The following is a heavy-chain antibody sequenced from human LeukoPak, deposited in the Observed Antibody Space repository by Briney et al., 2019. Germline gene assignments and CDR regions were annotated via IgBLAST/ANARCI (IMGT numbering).Heavy chain of an antibody. D-gene: IGHD6-19*01. J-gene: IGHJ5*02. CDR3: ARHWAGYSSGWFRWFDP. Sequence: EASVKVSCKASGYTFTGYYMHWVRQAPGQGLEWMGWINPNSGGTNYAQKFQGRVTMTRDTSISTAYMELSRLRSDDTAVYYCARHWAGYSSGWFRWFDPWGQGTLVTVSS. CDR2: INPNSGGT. V-gene: IGHV1-2*02. CDR1: GYTFTGYY.